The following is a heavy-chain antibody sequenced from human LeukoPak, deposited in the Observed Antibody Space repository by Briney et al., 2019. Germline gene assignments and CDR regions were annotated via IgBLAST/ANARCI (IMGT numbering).Heavy chain of an antibody. CDR3: ARDYGGSSGWFDP. CDR1: GYTFTSYD. Sequence: GASVKVSCKASGYTFTSYDINWVRQATGQELEWMGWMSPNSDNTGYAQKFQGRVTFTRDTSISTAYMELRSLTSEDTAVYYCARDYGGSSGWFDPWGQGTLVTVSS. J-gene: IGHJ5*02. CDR2: MSPNSDNT. V-gene: IGHV1-8*01. D-gene: IGHD4-23*01.